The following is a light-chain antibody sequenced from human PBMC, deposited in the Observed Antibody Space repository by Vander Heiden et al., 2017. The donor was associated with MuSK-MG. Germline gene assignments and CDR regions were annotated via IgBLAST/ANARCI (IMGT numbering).Light chain of an antibody. CDR1: QSVSSN. Sequence: DISMTHSPATLSVSPGERATLSCRASQSVSSNLAWYQQKPGQAPRLLIYGASTRATGIPARFSGSEYGTEFKLTIGGQQWEDSAVYICKQYKNWPSYTFGQGTKLEIK. V-gene: IGKV3-15*01. CDR3: KQYKNWPSYT. CDR2: GAS. J-gene: IGKJ2*01.